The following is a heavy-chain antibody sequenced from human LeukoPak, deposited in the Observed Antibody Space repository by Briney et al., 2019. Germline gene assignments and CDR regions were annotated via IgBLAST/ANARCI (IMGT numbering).Heavy chain of an antibody. CDR2: LYYSGST. D-gene: IGHD3-22*01. CDR1: GGSISSSSYY. V-gene: IGHV4-39*01. CDR3: ARRSYYDSSAIFDY. Sequence: SETLSLTCTVSGGSISSSSYYWDWIRQPPGKGLEWIGSLYYSGSTYYNPSLKSRVTVSVDTSKNQFSLKLSSVTAADTAVFYCARRSYYDSSAIFDYWGQGTLVTVSS. J-gene: IGHJ4*02.